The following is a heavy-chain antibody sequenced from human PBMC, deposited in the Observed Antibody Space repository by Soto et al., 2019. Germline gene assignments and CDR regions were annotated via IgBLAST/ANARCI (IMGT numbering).Heavy chain of an antibody. V-gene: IGHV4-34*01. CDR2: INHSGST. CDR3: ARGIIAVAGNWFDP. D-gene: IGHD6-19*01. CDR1: GGSFSGYY. J-gene: IGHJ5*02. Sequence: ETLSLTCAVYGGSFSGYYWSWIRQPPGKGLEWIGEINHSGSTNYNPSLKSRVTISVDTSKNQFSLKLSSVTAADTAVYYCARGIIAVAGNWFDPWGQGTLVTVSS.